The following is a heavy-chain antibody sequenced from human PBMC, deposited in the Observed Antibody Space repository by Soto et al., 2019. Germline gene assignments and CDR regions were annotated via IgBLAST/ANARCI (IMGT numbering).Heavy chain of an antibody. CDR3: ARDGREASGMDV. CDR1: GGSISSHY. V-gene: IGHV4-59*11. Sequence: XETLSLTCTVAGGSISSHYWSWVRQAPGKGLEWIGHIYYRGSTSYNPSLRSRSTISVDTSNNQFSLKLNSVTTADTAVYYCARDGREASGMDVWGQGPKVTVSS. J-gene: IGHJ6*02. CDR2: IYYRGST. D-gene: IGHD1-26*01.